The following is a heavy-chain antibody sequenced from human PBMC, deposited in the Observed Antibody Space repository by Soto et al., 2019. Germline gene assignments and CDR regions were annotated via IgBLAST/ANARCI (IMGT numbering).Heavy chain of an antibody. V-gene: IGHV3-30*18. CDR1: GFTFSSYG. CDR3: AKDSTAAGYYYYYYMDV. Sequence: GGSLRLSCAASGFTFSSYGMHWVRQAPGKGLEWVAVISYDGSNKNYEESVKGRFTISRDNSKNTLYLQMNSLRAEDTAVYYCAKDSTAAGYYYYYYMDVWGKGTTVTVSS. J-gene: IGHJ6*03. D-gene: IGHD2-15*01. CDR2: ISYDGSNK.